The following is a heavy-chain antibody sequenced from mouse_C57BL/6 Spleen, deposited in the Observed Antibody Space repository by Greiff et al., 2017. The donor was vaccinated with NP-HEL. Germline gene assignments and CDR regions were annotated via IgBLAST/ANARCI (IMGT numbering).Heavy chain of an antibody. D-gene: IGHD1-1*01. CDR2: IYPGDGDT. CDR1: GYAFSSSW. V-gene: IGHV1-82*01. Sequence: VQLQQSGPELVKPGASVKISCKASGYAFSSSWMNWVKQRPGKGLEWIGRIYPGDGDTNYNGKFKGKATLTADKSSSTAYMQLSSLTSEDSAVYFCARGHYYGSSWGAMDYWGQRTSVTVSS. J-gene: IGHJ4*01. CDR3: ARGHYYGSSWGAMDY.